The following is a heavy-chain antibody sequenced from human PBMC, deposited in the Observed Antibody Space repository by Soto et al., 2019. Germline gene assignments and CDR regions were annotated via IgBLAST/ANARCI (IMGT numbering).Heavy chain of an antibody. Sequence: PSETLSLTCAVYGESFSGYYWSWIRQPPGKGLEWIGEINHSGSTNYNPSLKSRVTISVDTSKNQLSLKLSSVTAADTAVYYCATQKRGYYGSGSHSYFDYWGQGTLVTVSS. J-gene: IGHJ4*02. V-gene: IGHV4-34*01. CDR3: ATQKRGYYGSGSHSYFDY. CDR1: GESFSGYY. D-gene: IGHD3-10*01. CDR2: INHSGST.